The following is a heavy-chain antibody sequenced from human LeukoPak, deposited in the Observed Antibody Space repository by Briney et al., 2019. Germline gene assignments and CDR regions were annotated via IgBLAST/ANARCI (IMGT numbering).Heavy chain of an antibody. D-gene: IGHD6-19*01. CDR2: ISGRGGST. CDR3: AKAMGQWLVLFDY. Sequence: PGGSVRLSCAASGFTFSSYGMSWVRQAPGKGPEWVSGISGRGGSTYYADSVKGRFTISRDNSKNTLYLQMNSLRAEDTAVYYCAKAMGQWLVLFDYWGQGTLVTVSS. J-gene: IGHJ4*02. CDR1: GFTFSSYG. V-gene: IGHV3-23*01.